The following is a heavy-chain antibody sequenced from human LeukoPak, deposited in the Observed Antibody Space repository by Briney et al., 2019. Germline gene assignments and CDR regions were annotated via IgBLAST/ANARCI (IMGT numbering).Heavy chain of an antibody. CDR2: INTDGSST. V-gene: IGHV3-74*01. D-gene: IGHD3-3*01. CDR1: GFTFSSYW. Sequence: GGSLRLSCAASGFTFSSYWMHWVRQAPGKGLVWVSRINTDGSSTSYADSVKGRFTISRDNAKNTLYLQMNSLRAEDTAVYYCAKGVGRITIFGVGYMDVWGKGTTVTVSS. CDR3: AKGVGRITIFGVGYMDV. J-gene: IGHJ6*03.